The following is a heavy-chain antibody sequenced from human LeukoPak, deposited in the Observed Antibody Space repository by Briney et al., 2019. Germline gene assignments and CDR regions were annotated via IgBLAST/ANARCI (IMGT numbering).Heavy chain of an antibody. CDR3: ARREYYDFWSGYFDAFDI. CDR2: FYPGDSDT. Sequence: GESLRLSCAASGFTFTKAWMSWVRQAPGKGLEWMGIFYPGDSDTRYSPSFQGQVTISADKSISTAYLQWSSLKATDTAMYYCARREYYDFWSGYFDAFDIWGQGTMVTVSS. CDR1: GFTFTKAW. D-gene: IGHD3-3*01. J-gene: IGHJ3*02. V-gene: IGHV5-51*01.